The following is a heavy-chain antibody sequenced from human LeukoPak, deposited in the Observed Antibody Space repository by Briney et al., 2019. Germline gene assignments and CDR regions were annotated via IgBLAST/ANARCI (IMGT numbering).Heavy chain of an antibody. CDR1: GYSFTNYW. J-gene: IGHJ4*02. CDR2: IYPGDSNT. Sequence: GESLKISCKGSGYSFTNYWIAWVRQMPGKGLEWMGIIYPGDSNTRYSPSFQGQVTISADKSISTAYLQWSSLKASDTAMYYCVRPYISYWTHFDYWGQGTLATVSS. V-gene: IGHV5-51*01. D-gene: IGHD6-6*01. CDR3: VRPYISYWTHFDY.